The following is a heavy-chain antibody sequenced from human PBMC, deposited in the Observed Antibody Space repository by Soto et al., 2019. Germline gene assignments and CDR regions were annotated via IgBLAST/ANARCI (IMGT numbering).Heavy chain of an antibody. J-gene: IGHJ4*02. D-gene: IGHD6-19*01. V-gene: IGHV4-59*01. Sequence: SETLSLTCDVSGASITTYYWSWIRQAPGKGLEWIGNVYHTGSTDYNSSLKSRVTIAVDTSKNQFSLNMNSVTAADTAVYYCARRLFGSGWTLDSWGQGALVTVS. CDR1: GASITTYY. CDR3: ARRLFGSGWTLDS. CDR2: VYHTGST.